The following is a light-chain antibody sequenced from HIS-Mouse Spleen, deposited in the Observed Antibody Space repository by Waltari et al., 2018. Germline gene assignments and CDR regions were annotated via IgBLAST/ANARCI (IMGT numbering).Light chain of an antibody. CDR2: WAS. CDR3: QQYYSTPYT. CDR1: QSVLYSSNNKNY. V-gene: IGKV4-1*01. J-gene: IGKJ2*01. Sequence: DIVMTQSPDSLAVSLGERATINCKSSQSVLYSSNNKNYVDWYQQKPGQPPKLLIYWASSRETGVPARFSGSGSGTDFTLTISSLQAEDVAVYYCQQYYSTPYTFGQGTKLEIK.